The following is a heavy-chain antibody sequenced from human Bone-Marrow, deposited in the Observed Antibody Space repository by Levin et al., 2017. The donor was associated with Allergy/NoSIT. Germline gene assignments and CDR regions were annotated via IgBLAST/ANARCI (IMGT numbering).Heavy chain of an antibody. V-gene: IGHV3-21*01. CDR1: GFTFSDYS. J-gene: IGHJ4*02. Sequence: PGGSLRLSCAASGFTFSDYSMNWFRQAPGKGLEWVASIVTANNFIYYADSVKGRFTISRDNAKNSLYLQMNSLRAEDTAVYFCARDETQYPTACDFWGQGILVTVSS. D-gene: IGHD2-2*01. CDR3: ARDETQYPTACDF. CDR2: IVTANNFI.